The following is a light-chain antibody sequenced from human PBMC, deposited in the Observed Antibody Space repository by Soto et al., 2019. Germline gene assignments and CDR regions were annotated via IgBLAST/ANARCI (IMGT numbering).Light chain of an antibody. V-gene: IGKV3-20*01. Sequence: IVLTKSPGTLSLSPGERATLSCGASQSVTNTFLAWYQQKPGQAPRLLTYGASSRATGVPDRFSGSGSGTDFTLTISRLEPGDFAVYYCQQYGTPLFTFGPGTKVDIK. CDR2: GAS. CDR3: QQYGTPLFT. CDR1: QSVTNTF. J-gene: IGKJ3*01.